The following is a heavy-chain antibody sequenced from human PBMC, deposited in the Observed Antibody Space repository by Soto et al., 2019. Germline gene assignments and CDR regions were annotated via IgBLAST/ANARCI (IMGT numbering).Heavy chain of an antibody. CDR2: ISYDGSNK. Sequence: QVQLVESGGGVVQPGRSLRLSCAASGFTLSSYGMHWVRQAPGKGLEWVAVISYDGSNKYYADSVKGRFTISRDNSKNTLYLQRISLRAEDTAVYYCAKDPNYYVSGRYYRILTFFDYWGQGTLVTVSS. J-gene: IGHJ4*02. V-gene: IGHV3-30*18. CDR1: GFTLSSYG. D-gene: IGHD3-10*01. CDR3: AKDPNYYVSGRYYRILTFFDY.